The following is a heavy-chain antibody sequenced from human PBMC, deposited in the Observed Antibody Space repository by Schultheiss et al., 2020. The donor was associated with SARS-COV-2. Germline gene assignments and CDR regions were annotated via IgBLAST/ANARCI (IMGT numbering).Heavy chain of an antibody. V-gene: IGHV1-8*02. CDR2: MNPNSGNT. Sequence: ASVKVSCKASGYTFTSYYMHWVRQAPGQGLEWMGWMNPNSGNTGYAQKFQGRVTMTRNTSISTAYMELSSLRSEDTAVYYCARAPQGGNFDYWGQGTLVTVSS. CDR3: ARAPQGGNFDY. J-gene: IGHJ4*02. CDR1: GYTFTSYY. D-gene: IGHD1-26*01.